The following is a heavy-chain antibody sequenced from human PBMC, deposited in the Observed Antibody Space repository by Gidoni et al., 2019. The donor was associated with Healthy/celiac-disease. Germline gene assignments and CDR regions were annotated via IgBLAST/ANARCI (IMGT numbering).Heavy chain of an antibody. CDR1: GGSISSSSYY. CDR2: IYYSGST. Sequence: QLQLQESGPGLVKPSETLSLTCTVSGGSISSSSYYWGWIRQPPGKGLEWIGSIYYSGSTYYNPSLKSRVTISVDTSKNQFSLKLSSVTAADTAVYYCWKYQLLSQYYYYGMDVWGQGTTVTVSS. D-gene: IGHD2-2*01. J-gene: IGHJ6*02. CDR3: WKYQLLSQYYYYGMDV. V-gene: IGHV4-39*01.